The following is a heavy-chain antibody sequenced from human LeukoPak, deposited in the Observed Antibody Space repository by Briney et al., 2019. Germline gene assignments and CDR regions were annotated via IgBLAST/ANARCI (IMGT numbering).Heavy chain of an antibody. V-gene: IGHV4-34*01. J-gene: IGHJ4*02. CDR2: INHSGST. CDR3: ARLNCSGRSCYGDY. Sequence: SETLSLTCAVYGGSFSGYYWSWIRQPPGKGLEWIGEINHSGSTNYNPSLKSRVTISVDTSKNQFSLKLSSVTAADTAVYYCARLNCSGRSCYGDYWGQGTLVTVSS. CDR1: GGSFSGYY. D-gene: IGHD2-15*01.